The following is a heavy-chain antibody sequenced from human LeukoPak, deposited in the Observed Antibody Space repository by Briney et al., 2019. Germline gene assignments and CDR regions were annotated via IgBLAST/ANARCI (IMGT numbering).Heavy chain of an antibody. CDR3: AKDRSIWSGYYPFDY. V-gene: IGHV3-23*01. J-gene: IGHJ4*02. CDR2: ISGSGGST. D-gene: IGHD3-3*01. CDR1: GFTFSSYA. Sequence: GGSLRLSCAASGFTFSSYAMSWVRQAPGKGLEWVSAISGSGGSTYYADSVKGRFTISRDNSKNTLYLQMNSLRAEDTAVYYCAKDRSIWSGYYPFDYWGQGTLVTVSS.